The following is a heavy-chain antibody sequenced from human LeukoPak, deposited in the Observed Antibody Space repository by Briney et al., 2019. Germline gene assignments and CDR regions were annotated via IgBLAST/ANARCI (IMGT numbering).Heavy chain of an antibody. CDR2: IYSGGST. J-gene: IGHJ4*02. CDR1: GFTVSSNY. CDR3: AGDLNRYFDWPSVR. Sequence: GGSLRLSCAASGFTVSSNYMSWVRQAPGKGLEWVSVIYSGGSTYYADSVKGRFTISRDNSENTLYLQMNSLRAEDTAVYYCAGDLNRYFDWPSVRWGQGTLVTVSS. V-gene: IGHV3-66*01. D-gene: IGHD3-9*01.